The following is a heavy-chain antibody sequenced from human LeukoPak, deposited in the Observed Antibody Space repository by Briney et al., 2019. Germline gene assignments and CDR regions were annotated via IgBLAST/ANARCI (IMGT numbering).Heavy chain of an antibody. V-gene: IGHV4-4*07. Sequence: SETLALTCTVSGGSINSHYWSWIRQPAGKGLEWIGRIYSSGGTTYNPSLKSRVAMSVDTSKNQFSLKLSSVTAADTAVYYCARWNYDDYGEYFDYWGQGTLVTVSS. CDR2: IYSSGGT. J-gene: IGHJ4*02. D-gene: IGHD4-17*01. CDR3: ARWNYDDYGEYFDY. CDR1: GGSINSHY.